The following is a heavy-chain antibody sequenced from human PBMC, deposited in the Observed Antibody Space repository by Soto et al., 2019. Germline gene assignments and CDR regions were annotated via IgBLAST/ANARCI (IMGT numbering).Heavy chain of an antibody. CDR1: GFTFSDHY. CDR2: INSDGSST. V-gene: IGHV3-74*01. CDR3: ARDRIVLGFYYYYGMDV. J-gene: IGHJ6*02. D-gene: IGHD3-16*01. Sequence: PGGSLRLSCAASGFTFSDHYMDWVRQAPGKGLEWVSRINSDGSSTSYADSVKGRFTISRDNSKNTLYLQMNSLRAEDTAVYYCARDRIVLGFYYYYGMDVWGQGTTVTVSS.